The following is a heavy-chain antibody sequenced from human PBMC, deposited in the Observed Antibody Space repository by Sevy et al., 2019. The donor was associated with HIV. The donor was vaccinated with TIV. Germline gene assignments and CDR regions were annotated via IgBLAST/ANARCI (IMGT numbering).Heavy chain of an antibody. CDR2: ISGLSNYI. J-gene: IGHJ4*02. V-gene: IGHV3-21*06. D-gene: IGHD6-19*01. CDR1: GFTFSEYG. Sequence: GGSLRLSCAASGFTFSEYGMHWVRQAPGKGLEWVSYISGLSNYIYYADSLGGRFTISRDNAKNSVYLQMNSLRTEDTAVYYCARGATSGWDYFDSWGQGTLVTVSS. CDR3: ARGATSGWDYFDS.